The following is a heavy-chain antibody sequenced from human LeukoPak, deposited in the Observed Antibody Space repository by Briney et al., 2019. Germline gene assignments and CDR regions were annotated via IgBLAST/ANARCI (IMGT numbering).Heavy chain of an antibody. CDR3: ARTIAQYTNSWLYYYYGMDV. J-gene: IGHJ6*02. Sequence: GGSLRLSCTASGFTFGDYAMSWFRQAPGKGLEWVGFIRSKAYGGTTEYAASVKGRFTISRDDSKSIAYLQMNSLKTEDTAVFYCARTIAQYTNSWLYYYYGMDVWGQGTTVTVSS. CDR2: IRSKAYGGTT. CDR1: GFTFGDYA. D-gene: IGHD6-13*01. V-gene: IGHV3-49*03.